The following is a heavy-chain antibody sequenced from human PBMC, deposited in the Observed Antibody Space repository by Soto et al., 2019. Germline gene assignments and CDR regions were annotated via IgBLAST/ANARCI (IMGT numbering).Heavy chain of an antibody. CDR3: AISPPLRWLQFGGAFDI. CDR2: IDPSDSYT. J-gene: IGHJ3*02. CDR1: GYSFTSYW. V-gene: IGHV5-10-1*01. Sequence: GESLKISCKGSGYSFTSYWISWVRQMPGKGLEWMGRIDPSDSYTNYSPSFQGHVTISADKSISTAYLQWSSLKASDTAMYYCAISPPLRWLQFGGAFDIWGQGTMVTVSS. D-gene: IGHD5-12*01.